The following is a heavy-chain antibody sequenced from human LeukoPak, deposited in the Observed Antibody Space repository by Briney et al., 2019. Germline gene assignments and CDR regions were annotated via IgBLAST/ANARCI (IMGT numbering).Heavy chain of an antibody. CDR1: GFTFSSYA. CDR3: ARANTAMGEHY. Sequence: GGSLRLSCAASGFTFSSYAMSWVRQAAGKGLEWVSAISGSGGSTYYADSVEGRFTISRDNSKNTLYLQMNSLRAEDTAVYYCARANTAMGEHYWGQGTLVTVSS. V-gene: IGHV3-23*01. J-gene: IGHJ4*02. D-gene: IGHD5-18*01. CDR2: ISGSGGST.